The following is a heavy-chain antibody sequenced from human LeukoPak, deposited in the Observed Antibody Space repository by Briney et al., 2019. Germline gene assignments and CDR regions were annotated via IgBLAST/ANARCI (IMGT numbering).Heavy chain of an antibody. J-gene: IGHJ6*04. CDR2: ISDSSSTK. D-gene: IGHD3-10*02. V-gene: IGHV3-48*03. Sequence: GSLRLSCAASGFTFSSYEMNWVRQAPGKGLEWVSYISDSSSTKYYADSVKGRFTISRDNAKNSLYLQMNSLRAEDTAVYYCAELGITMIGGVWGKGTTVTISS. CDR1: GFTFSSYE. CDR3: AELGITMIGGV.